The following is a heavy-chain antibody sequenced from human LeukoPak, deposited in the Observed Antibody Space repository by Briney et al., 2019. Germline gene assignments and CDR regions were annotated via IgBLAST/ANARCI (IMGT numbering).Heavy chain of an antibody. V-gene: IGHV3-11*01. CDR2: ISSSGSTI. CDR3: ARDRYCSGGSCYDSVAGPIDY. Sequence: GGSLRLSCAASGVTFSDYYMSWIRQAPGKGLEWVSYISSSGSTIYYADSVKGRFTISRDNAKNSLYLQMNSLRAEDTAVYYCARDRYCSGGSCYDSVAGPIDYWGQGTLVTVSS. J-gene: IGHJ4*02. CDR1: GVTFSDYY. D-gene: IGHD2-15*01.